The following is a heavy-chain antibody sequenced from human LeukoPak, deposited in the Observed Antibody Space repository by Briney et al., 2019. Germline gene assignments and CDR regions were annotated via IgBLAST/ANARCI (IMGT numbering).Heavy chain of an antibody. D-gene: IGHD3-10*01. V-gene: IGHV4-4*07. CDR2: IYTSGST. CDR1: GGSISSYY. Sequence: TSETLSLTCTVSGGSISSYYWSWIRQPAGKGLEWIGRIYTSGSTNYNPSLKSRVTMSVDTSKNQFSLKLSSVTAADTAVYYCARDKRYYYGSGSYEFDPWGQGTLVTVSS. CDR3: ARDKRYYYGSGSYEFDP. J-gene: IGHJ5*02.